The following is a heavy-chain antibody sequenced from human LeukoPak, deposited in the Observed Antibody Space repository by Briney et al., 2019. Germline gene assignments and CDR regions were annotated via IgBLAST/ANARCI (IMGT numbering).Heavy chain of an antibody. CDR1: GYAFTTYD. V-gene: IGHV1-8*01. J-gene: IGHJ5*02. CDR3: ARGRGSGHKENWFDP. D-gene: IGHD6-19*01. Sequence: ASVKVSCKASGYAFTTYDINWVRQATGQGPEWMGWMNPNSGNTGYTQNFQGRVTMTRNTSISTAYMELSSLKSEDTAVYYCARGRGSGHKENWFDPWGQGTLVTASS. CDR2: MNPNSGNT.